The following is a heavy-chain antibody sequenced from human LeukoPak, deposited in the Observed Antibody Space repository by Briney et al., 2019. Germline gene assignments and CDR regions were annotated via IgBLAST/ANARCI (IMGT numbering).Heavy chain of an antibody. D-gene: IGHD1-1*01. J-gene: IGHJ5*02. Sequence: SVKVSCKASGGTFSGYAISWVRQAPGQGLGWMGGIIPIFGTANYAQKFQGRVTITADESTSTAYMELSSLRSEDTAVYYCASRERANWFDPWGQGTLFTVSS. CDR3: ASRERANWFDP. CDR1: GGTFSGYA. CDR2: IIPIFGTA. V-gene: IGHV1-69*13.